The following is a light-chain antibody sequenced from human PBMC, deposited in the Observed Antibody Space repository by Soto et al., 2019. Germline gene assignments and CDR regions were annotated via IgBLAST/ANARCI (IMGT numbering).Light chain of an antibody. CDR2: KAS. Sequence: DLPMTQSPSTLSASVGDRVTVTCRASRSISSWVAWYQQKPGKAPKLLIYKASALESGVPSRFSGSGSGTEFTLTISSLQPDDFATYYCQQYNSSPWTFGQGTKVEVK. J-gene: IGKJ1*01. CDR1: RSISSW. CDR3: QQYNSSPWT. V-gene: IGKV1-5*03.